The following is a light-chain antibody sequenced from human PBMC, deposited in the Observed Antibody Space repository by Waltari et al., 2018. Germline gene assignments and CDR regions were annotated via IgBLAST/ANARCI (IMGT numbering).Light chain of an antibody. J-gene: IGKJ3*01. Sequence: DIQLTQSPASLSASLGDRVILTCRASQSISTFLNWYQQKPGKAPKLLIFAASILHTGVPSRFSGSGSGTDFTLTISDLHSDDFATYFCQENFGSPGVTFDPGTTV. CDR2: AAS. V-gene: IGKV1-39*01. CDR1: QSISTF. CDR3: QENFGSPGVT.